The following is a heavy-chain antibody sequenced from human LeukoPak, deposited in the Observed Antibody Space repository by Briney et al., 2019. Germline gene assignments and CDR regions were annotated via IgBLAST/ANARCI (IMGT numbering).Heavy chain of an antibody. D-gene: IGHD1-1*01. CDR2: IYSGGST. V-gene: IGHV3-66*01. CDR3: AASWKTGGSYYYGMDV. CDR1: GFTVSSNY. Sequence: GGSLRLSCAASGFTVSSNYMSWVRQAPGKGLEWVSVIYSGGSTYYADSVKGRFTISRDNSKNTLYLQMNSLRAEDTAVHYCAASWKTGGSYYYGMDVWGQGTTVTVSS. J-gene: IGHJ6*02.